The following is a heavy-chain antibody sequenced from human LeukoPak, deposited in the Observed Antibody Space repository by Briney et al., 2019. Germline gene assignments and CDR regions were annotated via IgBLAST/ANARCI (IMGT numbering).Heavy chain of an antibody. CDR3: ARVVVYPTTTYFDY. Sequence: ASVKVSCKASGYIFISYGISWVRQAPGQGLEWMGWISTYNGNTNYAQKLQGRVTMTTDTSTSTAYMELRSLRSDDTAVYYCARVVVYPTTTYFDYWGQGPLVTVSS. V-gene: IGHV1-18*01. J-gene: IGHJ4*02. CDR1: GYIFISYG. D-gene: IGHD5-24*01. CDR2: ISTYNGNT.